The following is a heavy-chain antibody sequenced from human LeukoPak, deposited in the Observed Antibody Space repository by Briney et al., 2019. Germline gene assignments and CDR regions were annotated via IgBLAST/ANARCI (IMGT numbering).Heavy chain of an antibody. V-gene: IGHV3-48*03. D-gene: IGHD6-13*01. CDR2: ISSSGSTI. Sequence: HSGGSLRLSCAASGFTFSSYEMNWVRQAPGKGLEWVSYISSSGSTIYYADSVKGRFTISRDNAKNSLYLQMNSLRAEDTAVYYCARGRRWQQLVAKPDYWGQGTLVTVSS. J-gene: IGHJ4*02. CDR1: GFTFSSYE. CDR3: ARGRRWQQLVAKPDY.